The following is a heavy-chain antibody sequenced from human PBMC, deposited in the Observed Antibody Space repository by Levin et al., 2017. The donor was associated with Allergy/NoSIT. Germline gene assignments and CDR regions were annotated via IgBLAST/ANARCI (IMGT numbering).Heavy chain of an antibody. CDR3: ARAPAAAGSHPTYYGMDV. D-gene: IGHD6-13*01. CDR2: IIPILGIA. J-gene: IGHJ6*02. CDR1: GGTFSSYT. Sequence: SVKVSCKASGGTFSSYTISWVRQAPGQGLEWMGRIIPILGIANYAQKLQGRVTITADKSTSTAYMELSSLRSEDTAVYYCARAPAAAGSHPTYYGMDVWGQGTTVTVS. V-gene: IGHV1-69*02.